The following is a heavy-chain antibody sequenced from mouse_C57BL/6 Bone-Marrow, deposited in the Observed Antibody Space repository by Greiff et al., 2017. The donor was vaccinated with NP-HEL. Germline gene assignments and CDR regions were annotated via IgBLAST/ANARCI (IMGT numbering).Heavy chain of an antibody. CDR3: ARSGVTTVVYWYFDV. CDR1: GYAFSSYW. D-gene: IGHD1-1*01. V-gene: IGHV1-80*01. J-gene: IGHJ1*03. Sequence: VQLKESGAELVKPGASVKISCKASGYAFSSYWMNWVKQRPGKGLEWIGQIYPGDGDTNYNGKFKGKATLTADKSSSTAYMQLSSLTSEDSAVDVCARSGVTTVVYWYFDVWGKGTTVTVSA. CDR2: IYPGDGDT.